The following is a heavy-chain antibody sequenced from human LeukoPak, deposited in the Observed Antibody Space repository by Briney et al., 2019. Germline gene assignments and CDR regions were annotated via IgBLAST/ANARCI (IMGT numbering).Heavy chain of an antibody. CDR1: GGSFSGYY. D-gene: IGHD3-10*01. Sequence: SSETLSLTCAVYGGSFSGYYWSWIRQPPGKGLEWIGEINHSGSTNYNPSLKSRVTISVDTSKNQFSLKLSSVTAADTAVYYCATKRYYYGSGSYYSRYYYYMDVWGKGTTVTVSS. CDR2: INHSGST. J-gene: IGHJ6*03. V-gene: IGHV4-34*01. CDR3: ATKRYYYGSGSYYSRYYYYMDV.